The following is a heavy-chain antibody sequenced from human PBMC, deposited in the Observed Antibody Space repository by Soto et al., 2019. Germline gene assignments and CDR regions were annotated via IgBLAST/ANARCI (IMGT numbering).Heavy chain of an antibody. CDR2: IYWDDEK. CDR1: GFSLSTSAVG. J-gene: IGHJ5*02. Sequence: QITLKESGPTLVKPTQTLTLTCTFSGFSLSTSAVGVGWIRQPPGKALEWLALIYWDDEKRYSPSLKSRLTITKDISKTQVVLTVNNTSPVDTGTYYCAFRPDYINYWFDPWGQGTLVTVSS. CDR3: AFRPDYINYWFDP. V-gene: IGHV2-5*02. D-gene: IGHD4-4*01.